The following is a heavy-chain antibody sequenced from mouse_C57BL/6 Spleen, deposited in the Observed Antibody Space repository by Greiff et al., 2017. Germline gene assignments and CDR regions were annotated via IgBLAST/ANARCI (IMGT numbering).Heavy chain of an antibody. CDR2: INPNNGGT. J-gene: IGHJ1*03. D-gene: IGHD5-1*01. V-gene: IGHV1-22*01. CDR1: GYTFTDYN. CDR3: ARKGTVPSYWDFDV. Sequence: EVKLLESGPELVKPGASVKMSCKASGYTFTDYNMHWVKQSHGKSLEWIGNINPNNGGTSYNQKFKGQATLTVYKSSSPASMELRSLTSEDSAVYYCARKGTVPSYWDFDVWGTGTTVTVSS.